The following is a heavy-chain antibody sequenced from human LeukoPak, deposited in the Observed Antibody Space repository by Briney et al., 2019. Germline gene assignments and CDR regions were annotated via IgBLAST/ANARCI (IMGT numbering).Heavy chain of an antibody. CDR3: ARGPPYYDILTGPLGGFDY. V-gene: IGHV3-30*02. D-gene: IGHD3-9*01. Sequence: GGSLRLSCAASGFTFSSYGMHWVRQAPGKGLEWVAFIRYDGSNKCYADSVKGRFTISRDNSKNTLYLQMNSLRAEDTAVYYCARGPPYYDILTGPLGGFDYWGQGTLVTVSS. CDR1: GFTFSSYG. J-gene: IGHJ4*02. CDR2: IRYDGSNK.